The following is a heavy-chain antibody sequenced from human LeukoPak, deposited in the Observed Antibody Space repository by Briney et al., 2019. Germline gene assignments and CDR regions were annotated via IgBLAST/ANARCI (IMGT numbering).Heavy chain of an antibody. V-gene: IGHV1-46*01. Sequence: ASVEVSCKTSGYTFSTYYMHWVRQAPGQGLEWLGIIHPTDGSTSYTQKIQGRVTITRDTATGTVYLELSSLRSEDTAVYWCARANGGGLDYWGQGNLITVSS. J-gene: IGHJ4*02. D-gene: IGHD3-10*01. CDR3: ARANGGGLDY. CDR2: IHPTDGST. CDR1: GYTFSTYY.